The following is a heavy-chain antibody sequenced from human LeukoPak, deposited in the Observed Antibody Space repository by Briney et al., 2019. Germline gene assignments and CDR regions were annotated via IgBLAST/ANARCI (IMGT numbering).Heavy chain of an antibody. D-gene: IGHD3-10*01. CDR2: IYYSGST. CDR3: ARSGGSGSYYGDYYYYYGMDV. CDR1: GGSISSGDYY. J-gene: IGHJ6*02. V-gene: IGHV4-30-4*01. Sequence: SETLSLTCTVTGGSISSGDYYWSWIRQPPGKGLEWIGYIYYSGSTYYNPSLKSRVTISVDTSKNQFSLKLSSVTAADTAVYYCARSGGSGSYYGDYYYYYGMDVWGQGTTVTVSS.